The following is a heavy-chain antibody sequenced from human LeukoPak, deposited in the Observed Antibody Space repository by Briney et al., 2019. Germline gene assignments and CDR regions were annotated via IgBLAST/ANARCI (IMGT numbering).Heavy chain of an antibody. CDR2: IHPNSGGT. J-gene: IGHJ4*02. V-gene: IGHV1-2*02. CDR3: ARDPLSNSWYYFDY. Sequence: ASVKFSCKASGYTFSDFYVHWVRQAPGQGLEWMGWIHPNSGGTNYAQSLQGRVTMTRDRSISTAYMELSRLTSDDTAVYYCARDPLSNSWYYFDYWGQGTMVTVSS. D-gene: IGHD2-2*01. CDR1: GYTFSDFY.